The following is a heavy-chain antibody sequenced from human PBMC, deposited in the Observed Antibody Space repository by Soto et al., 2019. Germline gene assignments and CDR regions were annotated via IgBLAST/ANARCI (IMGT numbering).Heavy chain of an antibody. Sequence: VQLEDSGGGWVKPGGSLRLSCAGSGFTFTSAWINWVRQAPGKGLEWVGRVKSKNDGGAIDYGTPVKGRFIISRDDSKNTAYLQMNSLKIEDTGVYYCVSGSPFEYWGQGTLVTVSS. D-gene: IGHD1-26*01. CDR2: VKSKNDGGAI. CDR3: VSGSPFEY. J-gene: IGHJ4*02. V-gene: IGHV3-15*05. CDR1: GFTFTSAW.